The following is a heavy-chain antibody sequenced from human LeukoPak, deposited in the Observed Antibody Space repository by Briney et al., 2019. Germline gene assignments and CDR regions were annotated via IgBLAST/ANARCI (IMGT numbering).Heavy chain of an antibody. J-gene: IGHJ4*02. CDR2: IYRGGST. V-gene: IGHV3-66*01. D-gene: IGHD1-26*01. Sequence: GGPLRLSCAASGFTVSSNYMSWVRQAPGKGLEWVSVIYRGGSTYYADSVKGRFTISRDNTKNTLYLQMNNLRAEDTAVYYCAMATWVGGLDYWGQGTLVTVSS. CDR3: AMATWVGGLDY. CDR1: GFTVSSNY.